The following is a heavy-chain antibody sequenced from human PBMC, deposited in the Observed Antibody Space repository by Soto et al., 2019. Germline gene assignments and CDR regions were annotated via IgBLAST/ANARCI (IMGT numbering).Heavy chain of an antibody. J-gene: IGHJ5*02. D-gene: IGHD3-10*01. V-gene: IGHV4-30-2*01. CDR3: AREDGSAKNWFDP. CDR1: GGSISSGGYS. CDR2: IYHSGST. Sequence: SETLSLTCAVSGGSISSGGYSWSWIRQPPGKGLEWIGYIYHSGSTYYNPSLKSRVTISVDRSKNQFSLKLSSVTAADTAVYYCAREDGSAKNWFDPWGQGTLVTVSS.